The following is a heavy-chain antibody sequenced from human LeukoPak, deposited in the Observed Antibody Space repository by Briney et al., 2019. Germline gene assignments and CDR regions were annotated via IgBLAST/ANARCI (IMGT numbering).Heavy chain of an antibody. CDR3: ARGPPFDWLLFYFDY. CDR2: LYYSGST. CDR1: GGSISNHY. V-gene: IGHV4-59*11. D-gene: IGHD3-9*01. Sequence: SETLSLTCTVSGGSISNHYWSWIRQTPGKGLEWIGYLYYSGSTNYNPSLKSRVTISVDTSKNQFSLKLSSVTAADTAVYYCARGPPFDWLLFYFDYWGQGTLVTVSS. J-gene: IGHJ4*02.